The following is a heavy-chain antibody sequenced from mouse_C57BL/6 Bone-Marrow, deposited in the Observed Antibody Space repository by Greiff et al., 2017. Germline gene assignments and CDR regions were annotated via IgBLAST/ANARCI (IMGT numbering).Heavy chain of an antibody. D-gene: IGHD1-1*01. CDR1: GYTFTSYW. CDR2: IDPSDSYT. V-gene: IGHV1-69*01. CDR3: AREGVGTTGPYAMDY. Sequence: QVQLQQPGAELVMPGASVKLSCKASGYTFTSYWMHWVKQRPGQGLEWIGEIDPSDSYTNYNQKFKGKSTLTVDKSSSTAYMQLSSLTSEDSAVYYCAREGVGTTGPYAMDYWGQGTSVTVSS. J-gene: IGHJ4*01.